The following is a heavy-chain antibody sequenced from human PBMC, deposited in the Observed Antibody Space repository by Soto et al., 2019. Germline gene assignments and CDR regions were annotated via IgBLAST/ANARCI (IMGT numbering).Heavy chain of an antibody. CDR2: IYHSGST. CDR3: AREGNYCSGGSCYYYMDV. D-gene: IGHD2-15*01. CDR1: SGSISSSNW. J-gene: IGHJ6*03. V-gene: IGHV4-4*02. Sequence: SETLSLTCAVSSGSISSSNWWSWVRQPPGKGLEWIGEIYHSGSTNYNPSLKSRVTISVDKSKNQFSLKLSSVTAADTAVYYCAREGNYCSGGSCYYYMDVWGKGTTVTVSS.